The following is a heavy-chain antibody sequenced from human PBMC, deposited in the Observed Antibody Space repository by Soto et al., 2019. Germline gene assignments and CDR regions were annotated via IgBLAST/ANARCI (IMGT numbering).Heavy chain of an antibody. D-gene: IGHD2-2*01. V-gene: IGHV1-2*02. CDR1: GYTFTGYY. CDR2: INPNSGGT. CDR3: ARGVVVPAATQQWLANVEFGY. J-gene: IGHJ4*02. Sequence: VKVSCKASGYTFTGYYMHWVRQAPGQGLEWMGWINPNSGGTNYAQKFQGRVTMTRDTSISTAYMELSRLRSDDTAVYYCARGVVVPAATQQWLANVEFGYWGQGTLVTVSS.